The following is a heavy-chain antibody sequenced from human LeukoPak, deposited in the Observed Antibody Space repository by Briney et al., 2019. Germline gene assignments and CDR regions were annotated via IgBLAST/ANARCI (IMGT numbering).Heavy chain of an antibody. CDR3: ARDLVVPAAMDAFVI. V-gene: IGHV3-21*01. Sequence: GGSLRLSCAASGVTFSIYSMNWVRQAPGKGLEWVSPISSSSSYIYYAHSVKGRFTSSRDNAKNSLYLQTKSLRDEDMAVYYCARDLVVPAAMDAFVIWGQGTMVTVSS. CDR1: GVTFSIYS. D-gene: IGHD2-2*01. J-gene: IGHJ3*02. CDR2: ISSSSSYI.